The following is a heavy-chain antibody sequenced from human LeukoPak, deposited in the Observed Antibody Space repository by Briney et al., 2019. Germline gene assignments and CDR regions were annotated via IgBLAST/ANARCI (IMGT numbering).Heavy chain of an antibody. CDR2: MYYSGST. Sequence: SETLSLTCTVSGGSISSRSYYWDWIRQPPGQGLEWIGSMYYSGSTYYNPSLQSRVTISVDTSKNQFSLMLNSVTAADTAVYYCARRGWGSSSTSFYHGWGQGTLVTVFS. J-gene: IGHJ4*02. CDR3: ARRGWGSSSTSFYHG. CDR1: GGSISSRSYY. V-gene: IGHV4-39*01. D-gene: IGHD2-2*01.